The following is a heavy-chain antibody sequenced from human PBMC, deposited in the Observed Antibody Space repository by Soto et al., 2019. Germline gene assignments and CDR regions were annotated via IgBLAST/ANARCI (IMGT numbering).Heavy chain of an antibody. V-gene: IGHV1-58*01. CDR3: AADDYCGTHFDY. D-gene: IGHD3-10*01. J-gene: IGHJ4*02. CDR2: VVVGSGNT. Sequence: QMQLVQSGPEVKKPGTSVKVSCKASGFTFTSSAVQRVRQARGQRLEWIGWVVVGSGNTNYAQKFQERVTITRDISTSTAYMELSSLRSNDTAVYYCAADDYCGTHFDYWGQGTLVTVSS. CDR1: GFTFTSSA.